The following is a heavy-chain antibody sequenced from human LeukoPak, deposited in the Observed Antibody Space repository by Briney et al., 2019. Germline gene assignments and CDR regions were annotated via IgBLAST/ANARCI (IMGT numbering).Heavy chain of an antibody. CDR2: INSDGSEG. CDR3: ARSSYSSSSSV. V-gene: IGHV3-7*03. Sequence: GGSLRLSCAVSGFTFSEFWMSWSRQAPGKGLEWVASINSDGSEGYYADVVKGRSTISRGNAKNSLYLQINSLRAEDTAVYYCARSSYSSSSSVWGQGTMVTVSS. J-gene: IGHJ3*01. D-gene: IGHD6-6*01. CDR1: GFTFSEFW.